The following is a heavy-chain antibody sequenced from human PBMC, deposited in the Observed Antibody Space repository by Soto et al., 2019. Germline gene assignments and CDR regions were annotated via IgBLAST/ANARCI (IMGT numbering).Heavy chain of an antibody. D-gene: IGHD1-26*01. V-gene: IGHV3-23*01. CDR2: ISGSGGST. Sequence: GGSLRLSCAASGFTFSSYAMSWVRQAPGKGLEWVSAISGSGGSTYYADSVKGRFTISRDNSKNTLYLQMNSLRAEDTAVYYCAKSHLSYVYYYYMDVWGKGTTVTVSS. CDR1: GFTFSSYA. CDR3: AKSHLSYVYYYYMDV. J-gene: IGHJ6*03.